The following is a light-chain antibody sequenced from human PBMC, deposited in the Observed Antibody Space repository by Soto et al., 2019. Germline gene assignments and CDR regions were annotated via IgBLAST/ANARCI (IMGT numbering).Light chain of an antibody. V-gene: IGKV2-28*01. J-gene: IGKJ4*01. CDR2: LGS. CDR3: MRALQTPLA. Sequence: DIVMTQSPLSLPVTPGEPASISCRSSQSLLHSNGYNYLDWYLQKPGQSPQLLIYLGSNRASGVPDRFSGSGSGTDFTLEISRVEAEDVGVYYCMRALQTPLAFGGGTKVEIK. CDR1: QSLLHSNGYNY.